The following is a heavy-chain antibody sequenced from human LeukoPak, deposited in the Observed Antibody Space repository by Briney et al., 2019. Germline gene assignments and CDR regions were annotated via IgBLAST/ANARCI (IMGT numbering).Heavy chain of an antibody. D-gene: IGHD3/OR15-3a*01. CDR2: IRNKANRDST. V-gene: IGHV3-72*01. Sequence: GGSLRLSYAASRFTVSVYYMDWVRQAPGKGLEWVGRIRNKANRDSTEYAASVKGRFTISRDDSKNSLYLQMNSLKTEDTAVYYCARELGFSTSDDAFDIWGQGTMVTVSS. J-gene: IGHJ3*02. CDR1: RFTVSVYY. CDR3: ARELGFSTSDDAFDI.